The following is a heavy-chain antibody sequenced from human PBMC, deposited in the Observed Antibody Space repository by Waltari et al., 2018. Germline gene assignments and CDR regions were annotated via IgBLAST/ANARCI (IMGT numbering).Heavy chain of an antibody. D-gene: IGHD5-12*01. V-gene: IGHV4-39*01. CDR2: IYYSGST. CDR1: GGYLSSSSYF. Sequence: QLQLQESGPGLVKPSETLSLTCNVSGGYLSSSSYFWAWIRQPPGKGLEWSGSIYYSGSTYYNLSLKSRVTISVDRSTNQVSLKLTSVTAADTAVYFCAREVPRNGYIGLIYYYMDVWGKGTTVTVSS. CDR3: AREVPRNGYIGLIYYYMDV. J-gene: IGHJ6*03.